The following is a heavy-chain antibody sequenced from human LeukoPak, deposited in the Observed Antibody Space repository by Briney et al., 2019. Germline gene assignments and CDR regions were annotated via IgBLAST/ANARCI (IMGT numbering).Heavy chain of an antibody. CDR1: GGSISSSSYY. V-gene: IGHV4-61*05. J-gene: IGHJ6*03. D-gene: IGHD3-10*01. Sequence: SETLSLTCTVSGGSISSSSYYWSWIRQPPGKGLEWIGYIHYSGSTNYNPSLKSRVTISVDTSKNQFSLKLSSVTAADTAVYYCARSGMVRGVMVYYYMDVWGKGTTVTVSS. CDR3: ARSGMVRGVMVYYYMDV. CDR2: IHYSGST.